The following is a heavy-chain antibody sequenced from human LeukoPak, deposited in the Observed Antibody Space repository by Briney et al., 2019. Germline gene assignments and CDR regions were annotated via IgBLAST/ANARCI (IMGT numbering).Heavy chain of an antibody. D-gene: IGHD3-22*01. CDR2: VSYDGSNK. CDR1: GFTFSSYA. V-gene: IGHV3-30*04. Sequence: GRSQRLSCAASGFTFSSYAMHWVRQAPGKGLEWVAVVSYDGSNKYYADSVKGRFTISRDNSKNTLHLQMNSLRAEDTAVYYCARRVYYYDTSPTLLGMGFDYWGQGTLVTVSS. CDR3: ARRVYYYDTSPTLLGMGFDY. J-gene: IGHJ4*02.